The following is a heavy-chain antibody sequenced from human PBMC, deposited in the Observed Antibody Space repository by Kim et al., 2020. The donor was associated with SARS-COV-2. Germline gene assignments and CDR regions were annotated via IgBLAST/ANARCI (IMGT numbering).Heavy chain of an antibody. Sequence: SETLSLTCTVSGGSISSSSYYWGWIRQPPGKGLEWIGSIYYSGSTYYNPSLKSRVTISVDTSKNQFSLKLSSVTAADTAVYYCAGEGYCSGGSCPRNWFDPWGQGTLVTVSS. CDR3: AGEGYCSGGSCPRNWFDP. D-gene: IGHD2-15*01. CDR1: GGSISSSSYY. V-gene: IGHV4-39*07. J-gene: IGHJ5*02. CDR2: IYYSGST.